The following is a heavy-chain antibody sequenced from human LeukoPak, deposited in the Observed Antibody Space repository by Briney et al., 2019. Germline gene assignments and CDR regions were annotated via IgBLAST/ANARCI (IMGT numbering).Heavy chain of an antibody. J-gene: IGHJ4*02. CDR2: IIPIFGTA. D-gene: IGHD1-26*01. V-gene: IGHV1-69*01. CDR1: GGTFSSYA. CDR3: AREDRQWELNF. Sequence: ASVKVSCKASGGTFSSYAISWVRQAPGQGLEWMGGIIPIFGTANYTQKFQGRVTITADESTSTAYMELSSLRSEDTAVYYCAREDRQWELNFWGQGTLVTVSS.